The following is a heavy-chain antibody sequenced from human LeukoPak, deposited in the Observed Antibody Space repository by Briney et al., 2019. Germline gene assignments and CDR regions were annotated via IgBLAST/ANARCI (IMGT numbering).Heavy chain of an antibody. Sequence: GGSLRLSCAASGFTFRSYNMNWVRQAPGKGLEWVSFISKTTTNIYYGDSVRGRFTISRDNAKNSIHLQMSSLRAEDSAVYYCVRGDGDLFDYWGQGTLVSVSS. D-gene: IGHD4-17*01. CDR2: ISKTTTNI. CDR3: VRGDGDLFDY. J-gene: IGHJ4*02. V-gene: IGHV3-21*06. CDR1: GFTFRSYN.